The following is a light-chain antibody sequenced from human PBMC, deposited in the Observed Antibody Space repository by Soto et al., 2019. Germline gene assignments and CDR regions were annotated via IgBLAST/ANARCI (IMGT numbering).Light chain of an antibody. CDR1: RSVSSN. CDR2: GAS. V-gene: IGKV3-15*01. J-gene: IGKJ4*01. CDR3: QQYQTWPPLT. Sequence: EIVMTQSPASLSVSPGERATLSCRASRSVSSNLAWYQHKPGQAPRLLIYGASTRATAIPARFSGSGSGTEFTLTISLLQSEDFAVYYCQQYQTWPPLTFGGGTKVEIK.